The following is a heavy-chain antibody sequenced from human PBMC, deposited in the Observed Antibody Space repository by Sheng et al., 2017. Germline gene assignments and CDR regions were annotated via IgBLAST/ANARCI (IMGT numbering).Heavy chain of an antibody. CDR3: ARVKGDIVVVPGGYYYYYGMDV. D-gene: IGHD2-2*01. V-gene: IGHV1-69*01. Sequence: HVQLVQSGAEVRKPGSSVKISCKASGGTFSSYAISWVRQAPGQGLEWMGGIIPIFGTANYAQKFQGRVTITADESTSTAYMELSSLRSEDTAVYYCARVKGDIVVVPGGYYYYYGMDVWDQGP. J-gene: IGHJ6*02. CDR2: IIPIFGTA. CDR1: GGTFSSYA.